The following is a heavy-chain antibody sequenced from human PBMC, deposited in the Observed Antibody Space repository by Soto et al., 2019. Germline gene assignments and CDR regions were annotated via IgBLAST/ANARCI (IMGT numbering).Heavy chain of an antibody. CDR3: AIPYYYDSSGYYSDAFDI. CDR2: INPNSGGT. Sequence: ASVKVSCKASGYTFTGYYMHWVRQAPGQGLEWMGWINPNSGGTSYAQKFQGWVTMTRDTSISTAYMELSRLRSGDTAVYYCAIPYYYDSSGYYSDAFDIWGQGTMVTVSS. CDR1: GYTFTGYY. D-gene: IGHD3-22*01. V-gene: IGHV1-2*04. J-gene: IGHJ3*02.